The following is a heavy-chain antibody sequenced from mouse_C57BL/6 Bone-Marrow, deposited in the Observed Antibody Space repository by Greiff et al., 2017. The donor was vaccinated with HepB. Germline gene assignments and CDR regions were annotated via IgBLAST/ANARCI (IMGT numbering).Heavy chain of an antibody. CDR3: APMVTTGAWFAY. V-gene: IGHV14-2*01. D-gene: IGHD2-2*01. Sequence: VQLKQSGAELVKPGASVKLSCTASGFNIKDYYMHWVKQRTEQGLEWIGRIDPEDGETKYAPKFQGKATITADTSSNTAYLQLSSLPSEDTAVYYCAPMVTTGAWFAYWGQGTLVTVSA. CDR1: GFNIKDYY. CDR2: IDPEDGET. J-gene: IGHJ3*01.